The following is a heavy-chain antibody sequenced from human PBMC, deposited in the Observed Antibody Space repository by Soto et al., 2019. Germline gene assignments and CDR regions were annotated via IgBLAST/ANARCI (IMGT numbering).Heavy chain of an antibody. Sequence: LESGGGLVQPGESLRLSCAASGFIFNNYAMNWVRQAPGKGLEWVSGISGSGDNTDYAHSVRGRFTISRDNSKSSMYVQMNSLRAEDTAVSYCVRKFAASGYCDSWGQGTLVTVSS. CDR2: ISGSGDNT. D-gene: IGHD3-22*01. V-gene: IGHV3-23*01. CDR1: GFIFNNYA. CDR3: VRKFAASGYCDS. J-gene: IGHJ4*02.